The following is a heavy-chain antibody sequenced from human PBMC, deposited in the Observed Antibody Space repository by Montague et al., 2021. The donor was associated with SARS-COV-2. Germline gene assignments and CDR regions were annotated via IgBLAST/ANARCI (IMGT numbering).Heavy chain of an antibody. CDR1: GGSLSGYY. Sequence: SETLSLTCAVYGGSLSGYYWSWIRQPPGKGLEWIGEVKHSANTKYNPSLKSPVTISIDTSKNQFSLKMTSVTAADTATYYCASGIYPSGSYYNRYYYGLNIWGPGTTVIVSS. D-gene: IGHD3-10*01. V-gene: IGHV4-34*01. J-gene: IGHJ6*02. CDR3: ASGIYPSGSYYNRYYYGLNI. CDR2: VKHSANT.